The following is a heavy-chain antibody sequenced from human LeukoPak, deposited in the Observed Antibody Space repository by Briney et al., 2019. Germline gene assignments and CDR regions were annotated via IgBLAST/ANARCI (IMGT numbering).Heavy chain of an antibody. CDR2: MNPNSGNT. J-gene: IGHJ6*03. CDR1: GYTFTSYD. V-gene: IGHV1-8*03. Sequence: GASVKVSCKASGYTFTSYDINWVRQATGQGLEWMGWMNPNSGNTGYAQKFQGRVTITRNTSISTAYMELSSLRSEDTAVYYCARSATYYYYMDVWGKGTTVTVSS. D-gene: IGHD2-15*01. CDR3: ARSATYYYYMDV.